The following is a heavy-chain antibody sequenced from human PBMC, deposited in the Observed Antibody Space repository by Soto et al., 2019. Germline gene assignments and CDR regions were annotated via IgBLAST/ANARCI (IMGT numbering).Heavy chain of an antibody. D-gene: IGHD3-22*01. Sequence: ASVKVSCKASGYTYISYSMHWVRQAPGQRLEWMGWINGGNGNTKYSQNFQGRVTINQDTSASTAYMELSSLTSEDTVVYYCARRPYDSSGYYRDYWGQGTLVTVSS. CDR3: ARRPYDSSGYYRDY. CDR2: INGGNGNT. CDR1: GYTYISYS. J-gene: IGHJ4*02. V-gene: IGHV1-3*01.